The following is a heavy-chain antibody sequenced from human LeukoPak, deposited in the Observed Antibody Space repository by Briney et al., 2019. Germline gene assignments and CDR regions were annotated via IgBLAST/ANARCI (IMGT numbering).Heavy chain of an antibody. Sequence: QTGGSLRLSCAASGFTFDDYAMHWVRQAPGKGLEWVSLISGDGGSTYYADSVKGRFTISRDNSKNSLYLQMNSLRTEDTALYCCAKGGPAAFDIWGQGTMVTVSS. J-gene: IGHJ3*02. CDR3: AKGGPAAFDI. V-gene: IGHV3-43*02. D-gene: IGHD2-2*01. CDR1: GFTFDDYA. CDR2: ISGDGGST.